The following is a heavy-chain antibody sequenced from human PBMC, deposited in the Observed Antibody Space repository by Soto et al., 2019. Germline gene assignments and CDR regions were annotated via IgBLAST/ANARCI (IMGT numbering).Heavy chain of an antibody. CDR1: GYTFSSYA. CDR3: ARGAGYYDSSGYYYRAFDI. V-gene: IGHV1-3*01. D-gene: IGHD3-22*01. CDR2: INASFGDT. Sequence: VKGSCKAAGYTFSSYAMHWGRQAPGQRLEWMGWINASFGDTNYAQKFQGRVTITADESTSTAYMELSSLRSEDTAVYYCARGAGYYDSSGYYYRAFDIWGQGTMVTVSS. J-gene: IGHJ3*02.